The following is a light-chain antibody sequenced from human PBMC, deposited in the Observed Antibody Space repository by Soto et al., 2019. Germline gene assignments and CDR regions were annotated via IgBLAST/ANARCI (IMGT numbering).Light chain of an antibody. V-gene: IGKV3-11*01. CDR1: QSVSSY. Sequence: EIVLTQSPATLSLSPGERATLSCRASQSVSSYLAWYQQKPGQAPRLLIYDASNRATGSPARLSGSGSGTDFTLTISGLEPEDFAVYYCQQRSNWPPRITFGQGTLVEIK. CDR3: QQRSNWPPRIT. J-gene: IGKJ5*01. CDR2: DAS.